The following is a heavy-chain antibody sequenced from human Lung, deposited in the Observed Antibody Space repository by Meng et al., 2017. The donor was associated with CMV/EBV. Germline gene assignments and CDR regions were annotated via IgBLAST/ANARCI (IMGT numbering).Heavy chain of an antibody. CDR1: VGSLSSRNW. CDR2: IYHSGST. Sequence: QVQLDASGPGLVRPAGTLSLTSAVYVGSLSSRNWLSWVRQPPGKGLEWIGEIYHSGSTTYNPSLKIRVTISVDESKNQFSLRLSSVTAADTAVYYCARVGAYCGGDCYHPRWGQGTLVTVSS. V-gene: IGHV4-4*02. CDR3: ARVGAYCGGDCYHPR. D-gene: IGHD2-21*02. J-gene: IGHJ4*02.